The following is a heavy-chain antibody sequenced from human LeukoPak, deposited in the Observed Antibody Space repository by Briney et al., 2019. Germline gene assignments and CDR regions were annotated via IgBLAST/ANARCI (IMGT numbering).Heavy chain of an antibody. CDR2: ISSSGSTI. CDR1: GFTFSDYY. V-gene: IGHV3-11*01. Sequence: GGSLRLSCAASGFTFSDYYMSWIRQAPGKGLEWVSYISSSGSTIYYADSVKGRFTIPRDNAKNSLYLQMNSLRAEDTAVYYCAREQGMVRGVNDAFDIWGQGTMVTVSS. CDR3: AREQGMVRGVNDAFDI. D-gene: IGHD3-10*01. J-gene: IGHJ3*02.